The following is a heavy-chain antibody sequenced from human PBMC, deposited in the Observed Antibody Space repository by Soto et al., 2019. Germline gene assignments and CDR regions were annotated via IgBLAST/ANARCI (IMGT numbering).Heavy chain of an antibody. CDR2: IYNSGST. CDR1: GGSISSGGYF. J-gene: IGHJ4*02. V-gene: IGHV4-31*03. CDR3: ARDWGITGTTGHFDY. D-gene: IGHD1-7*01. Sequence: QVQLQESGPGLVKPSQTLSLTCTVSGGSISSGGYFWSWIRQRPGKGLEWIGYIYNSGSTNYNPSLKSRLTISGDTSKNQFSLKLSSVTAADTAVYYCARDWGITGTTGHFDYWGQGILVTVSS.